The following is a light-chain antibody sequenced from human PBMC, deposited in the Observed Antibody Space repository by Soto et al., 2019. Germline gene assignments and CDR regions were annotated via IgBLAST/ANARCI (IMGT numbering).Light chain of an antibody. CDR3: QQYDKWPLT. Sequence: EIVMTHSPATLSVSPGERATLSCRASQSVDINLAWYQQKPGQAPRLLIFGASTRATGIPARFSGSGSGTDFTLTISSLQSEDFGVYFCQQYDKWPLTFGGGTKVEIK. CDR2: GAS. CDR1: QSVDIN. V-gene: IGKV3D-15*01. J-gene: IGKJ4*01.